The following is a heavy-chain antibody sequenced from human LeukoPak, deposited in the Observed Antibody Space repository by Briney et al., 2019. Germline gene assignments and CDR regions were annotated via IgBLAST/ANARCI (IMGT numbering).Heavy chain of an antibody. J-gene: IGHJ6*02. CDR1: GFTVSNYY. CDR3: ARDHSIAAAGTGKRYYYGMDF. V-gene: IGHV3-53*01. CDR2: IYCDGST. D-gene: IGHD6-13*01. Sequence: GGSLTLSCAASGFTVSNYYLSWVRQAPGKGLEWVAVIYCDGSTYYIDPVKGRFSSARDNSKNTLYLQMNNLSAEDTAVYYCARDHSIAAAGTGKRYYYGMDFWGQGTTVTVSS.